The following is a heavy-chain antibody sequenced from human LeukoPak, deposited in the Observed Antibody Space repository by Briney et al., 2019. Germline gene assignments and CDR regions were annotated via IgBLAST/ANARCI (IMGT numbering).Heavy chain of an antibody. Sequence: SVKVSCKASGGTFSSYAISWVRQAPGQGLEWMGGIIPIFGTANYAQKFQGRVTITADKSTSTAYMELRNLRSDDTAVYYCARGGPAARLITFGGVTDYWGQGTLVTVSS. D-gene: IGHD3-16*01. V-gene: IGHV1-69*06. CDR3: ARGGPAARLITFGGVTDY. CDR2: IIPIFGTA. J-gene: IGHJ4*02. CDR1: GGTFSSYA.